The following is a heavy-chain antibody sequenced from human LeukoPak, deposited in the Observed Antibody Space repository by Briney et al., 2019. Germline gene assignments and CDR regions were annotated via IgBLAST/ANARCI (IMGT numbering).Heavy chain of an antibody. CDR1: GGSISSSSYY. J-gene: IGHJ4*02. V-gene: IGHV4-61*01. Sequence: PSETLSLTCTVSGGSISSSSYYWSWIRQPRGKGLEWIGYIYYSGSTNYNPSLKSRVTFSVDTSKNQFSLKLSSVTAADTAVYYCARARGNSNYQFDYWGQGALVTVSS. CDR2: IYYSGST. CDR3: ARARGNSNYQFDY. D-gene: IGHD4-11*01.